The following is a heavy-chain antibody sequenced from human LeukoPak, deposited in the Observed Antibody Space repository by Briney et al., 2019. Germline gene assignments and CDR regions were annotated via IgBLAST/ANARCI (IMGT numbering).Heavy chain of an antibody. CDR1: GFSFSTYG. J-gene: IGHJ4*02. Sequence: GGSLRLSCAASGFSFSTYGMHWVRQAPGKGLEWVAVIWYDGSNKYYADSVKGRFTISRDNSKNTLYLQMNSLRAEDTAVYYCARELRYGDCWGQGTLVTVSS. CDR2: IWYDGSNK. D-gene: IGHD3-9*01. V-gene: IGHV3-33*01. CDR3: ARELRYGDC.